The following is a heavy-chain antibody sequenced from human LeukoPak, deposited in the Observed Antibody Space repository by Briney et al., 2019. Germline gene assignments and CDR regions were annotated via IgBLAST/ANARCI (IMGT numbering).Heavy chain of an antibody. J-gene: IGHJ4*02. V-gene: IGHV7-4-1*02. CDR3: ARTGLTAAGLFDS. D-gene: IGHD6-13*01. CDR1: GYTFTSYG. Sequence: ASVKVSCKASGYTFTSYGISWVRQAPGQGLEWLGWINTDSGDPTYAQGSTGRYVFSLDTSVTTAYLQINSLKPEDTGLYFCARTGLTAAGLFDSWGQGTQVTVSS. CDR2: INTDSGDP.